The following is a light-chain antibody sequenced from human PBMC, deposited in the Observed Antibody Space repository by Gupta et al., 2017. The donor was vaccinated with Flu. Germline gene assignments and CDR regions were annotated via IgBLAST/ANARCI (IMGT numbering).Light chain of an antibody. Sequence: SYVLTQPPSVSVAPGQTARITCGGNNNVGKNVHWYQRQQEPGQAPVLVVYDDTDRPSGIPERFSGSNSGNTATLTITRVEAGDEADYYCQVWDSDSDLPVFGGGTRLTVL. V-gene: IGLV3-21*02. J-gene: IGLJ2*01. CDR3: QVWDSDSDLPV. CDR2: DDT. CDR1: NNVGKN.